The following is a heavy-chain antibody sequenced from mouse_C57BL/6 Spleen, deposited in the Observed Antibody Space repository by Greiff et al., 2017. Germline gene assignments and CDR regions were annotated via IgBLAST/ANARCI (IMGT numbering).Heavy chain of an antibody. CDR2: ISSGSSTI. J-gene: IGHJ4*01. V-gene: IGHV5-17*01. D-gene: IGHD1-3*01. CDR1: GFTFSDYG. CDR3: ARASLLKDY. Sequence: EVQVVESGGGLVKPGGSLKLSCAASGFTFSDYGMHWVRQAPEKGLEWVAYISSGSSTIYYADTVNGRFTISRDNAKNTLFLQMTSLRSEDTAMYYCARASLLKDYWGQGTSVTVSS.